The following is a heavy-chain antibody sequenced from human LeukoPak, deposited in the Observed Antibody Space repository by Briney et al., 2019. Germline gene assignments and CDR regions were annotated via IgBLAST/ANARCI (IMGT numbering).Heavy chain of an antibody. V-gene: IGHV4-59*08. D-gene: IGHD2-15*01. CDR3: ARAREVVVVVAAYWYFDL. CDR2: IYYSGST. CDR1: GGSISSYY. J-gene: IGHJ2*01. Sequence: SETLSLTYTVSGGSISSYYWSWIRQPPGKGLEWIGYIYYSGSTYYNPSLKSRVTISVDTSKNQFSLKLSSVTAADTAVYYCARAREVVVVVAAYWYFDLWGRGTLVTVSS.